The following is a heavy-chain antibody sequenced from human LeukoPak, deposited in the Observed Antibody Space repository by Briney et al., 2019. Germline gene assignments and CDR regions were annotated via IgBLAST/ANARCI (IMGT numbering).Heavy chain of an antibody. CDR2: ISAYNGNT. V-gene: IGHV1-18*01. D-gene: IGHD3-10*01. CDR3: ARGRKVRGVIYYYYYMDV. CDR1: GYTFTSYG. J-gene: IGHJ6*03. Sequence: GASVKVSCKASGYTFTSYGISWVRQAPGQGLEWMGWISAYNGNTNYAQKLQGRVTMTRNTSISTAYMELSSLRSEDTAVYYCARGRKVRGVIYYYYYMDVWGKGTTVTISS.